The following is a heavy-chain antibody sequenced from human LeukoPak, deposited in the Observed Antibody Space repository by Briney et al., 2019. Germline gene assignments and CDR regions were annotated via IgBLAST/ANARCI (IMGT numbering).Heavy chain of an antibody. CDR3: ARHLRGSGYYYYYYYYMDV. J-gene: IGHJ6*03. CDR2: IFTSGST. D-gene: IGHD3-3*01. V-gene: IGHV4-4*09. CDR1: GDSISSYY. Sequence: PSETLSLTCTVSGDSISSYYWSWIRQPPGKGLEWIGYIFTSGSTNYNPSLKSRVTISVDTSKNQFSLKLTSVTAADTAVYYCARHLRGSGYYYYYYYYMDVWGKGTTVTVSS.